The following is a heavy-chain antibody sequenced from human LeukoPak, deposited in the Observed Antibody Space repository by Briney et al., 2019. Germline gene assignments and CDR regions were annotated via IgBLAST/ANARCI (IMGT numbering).Heavy chain of an antibody. CDR3: ASSSSWYEVLDY. V-gene: IGHV3-23*01. CDR1: GFTFSSYA. Sequence: PGGSLRLSCAASGFTFSSYAMSWVRQAPGKGLEWVSAISGSGGSTYYADSVKGRFTISRDNSKNTLYLQMNSLRAEDTAVYYCASSSSWYEVLDYWGQGTLVTVSS. D-gene: IGHD6-13*01. CDR2: ISGSGGST. J-gene: IGHJ4*02.